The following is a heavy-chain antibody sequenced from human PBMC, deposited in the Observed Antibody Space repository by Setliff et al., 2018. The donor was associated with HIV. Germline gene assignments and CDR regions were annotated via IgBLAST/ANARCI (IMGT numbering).Heavy chain of an antibody. CDR1: GFTFSTFW. CDR2: ISYNGGTT. J-gene: IGHJ4*02. D-gene: IGHD4-17*01. CDR3: ARADYFNSPFDS. Sequence: GGSLRLSCAASGFTFSTFWMSWVRQGPGKGLECVSAISYNGGTTYYANSVKGRFTISRDNSKNTLYLQMGSLRPEDMAVYYCARADYFNSPFDSWGQGTLVTVS. V-gene: IGHV3-64*01.